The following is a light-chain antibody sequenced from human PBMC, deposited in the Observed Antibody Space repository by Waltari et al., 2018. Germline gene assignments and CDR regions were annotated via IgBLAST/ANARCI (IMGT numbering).Light chain of an antibody. CDR1: SPSRYS. Sequence: SSELTHDPAVSVALGQTVRITCQGDSPSRYSAIWYQQRPGQAPFLVLYGHDNRPSGIPDRFSGSTSGNTASLTITRAQAEDAGVYYCLSRDSSSTRVFGGGTTLTV. CDR3: LSRDSSSTRV. CDR2: GHD. J-gene: IGLJ3*02. V-gene: IGLV3-19*01.